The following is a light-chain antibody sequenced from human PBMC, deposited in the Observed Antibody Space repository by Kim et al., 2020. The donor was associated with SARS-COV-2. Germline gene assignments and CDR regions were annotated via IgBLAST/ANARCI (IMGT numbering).Light chain of an antibody. CDR1: QGIGTS. CDR3: QQFKSCPPT. CDR2: GTS. V-gene: IGKV1-13*02. J-gene: IGKJ1*01. Sequence: AIQLAQSPSSLSASVGDRVTITCRASQGIGTSLAWYRQRPGKAPQLLMEGTSTLESGVPSGFTGSGSGTDFILTISSLQPEDFATYYGQQFKSCPPTFGQGTKVDIK.